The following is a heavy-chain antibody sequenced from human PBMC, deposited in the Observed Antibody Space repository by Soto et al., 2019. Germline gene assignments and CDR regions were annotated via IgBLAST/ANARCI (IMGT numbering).Heavy chain of an antibody. CDR2: IVVGSGNT. CDR3: ASDRYSSSSEPFYF. J-gene: IGHJ1*01. Sequence: SVKRDCKASGLTFTSSAVQWVRQARGQRIEWIGWIVVGSGNTNYAKKFQERVTITRDMSTSTAYMELSRPRPEDTAVSYCASDRYSSSSEPFYFCGQGTLVTVSP. CDR1: GLTFTSSA. D-gene: IGHD6-6*01. V-gene: IGHV1-58*01.